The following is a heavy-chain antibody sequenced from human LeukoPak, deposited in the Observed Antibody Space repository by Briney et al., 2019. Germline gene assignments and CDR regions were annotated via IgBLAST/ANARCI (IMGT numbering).Heavy chain of an antibody. Sequence: PGGSLRLSCAASGFTFSSYDMHWVRQPTGKGLEWVSAIGTAGDTYYPGSVKGRFTITRENAKNSLYLQMNSLRAEDTAVYYCARVYSNYYYYYGMDVWGQGTTVTVSS. D-gene: IGHD4-11*01. CDR1: GFTFSSYD. CDR2: IGTAGDT. CDR3: ARVYSNYYYYYGMDV. V-gene: IGHV3-13*01. J-gene: IGHJ6*02.